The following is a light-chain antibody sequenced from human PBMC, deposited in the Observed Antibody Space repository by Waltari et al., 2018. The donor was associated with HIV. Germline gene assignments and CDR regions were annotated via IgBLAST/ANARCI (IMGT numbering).Light chain of an antibody. V-gene: IGLV2-8*01. CDR1: SPDVGTYNY. CDR3: SSYAATNTLV. CDR2: EVN. Sequence: QSALTQPPSASGSPGQSVTISCPGPSPDVGTYNYVSWYQQHPGKAPKLMIYEVNKRPSGVPDRFSGSKSGNTASLTVSGLQAEDEAEYYCSSYAATNTLVFGGGTKVTVL. J-gene: IGLJ3*02.